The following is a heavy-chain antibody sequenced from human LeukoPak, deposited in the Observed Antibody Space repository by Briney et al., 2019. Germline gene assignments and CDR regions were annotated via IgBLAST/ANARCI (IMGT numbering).Heavy chain of an antibody. CDR2: IYPGDSDT. J-gene: IGHJ4*02. D-gene: IGHD6-13*01. CDR1: GYSFTNYW. V-gene: IGHV5-51*01. CDR3: ARLLRNIAAAVYFFDY. Sequence: GESLKISCKGSGYSFTNYWIGWVRQMPGKGLEWMGIIYPGDSDTRYSPSFRGQVTISADKSISTAYLQLSSLKAPDTAMYYCARLLRNIAAAVYFFDYWGQGTLVTVSS.